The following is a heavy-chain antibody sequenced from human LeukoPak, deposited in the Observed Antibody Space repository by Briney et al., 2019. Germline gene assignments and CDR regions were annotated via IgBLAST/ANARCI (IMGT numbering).Heavy chain of an antibody. J-gene: IGHJ4*02. CDR2: ISTSSSYI. Sequence: GGSLRLSCAASEFTFSDYNMHWVRQAPGKGLEWVSFISTSSSYIYYADSVRGRFTISRDNAKNSLYLQMNSLRAEDTAVYYCARQQWLDGAYYFDYWGQGTLVTVSS. D-gene: IGHD6-19*01. V-gene: IGHV3-21*01. CDR3: ARQQWLDGAYYFDY. CDR1: EFTFSDYN.